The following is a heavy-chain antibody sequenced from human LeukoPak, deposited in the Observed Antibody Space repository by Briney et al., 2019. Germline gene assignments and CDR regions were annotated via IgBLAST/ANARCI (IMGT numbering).Heavy chain of an antibody. Sequence: PSETLSLTCTVSGGSISSSSYYWGWIRQPPGKGLEWIANIFYSGSTYYNPSLKSRVTISVDTSKNQFSLKLSSVTAADTAVYYCARGNWFDPWGQGTLVTVSS. CDR3: ARGNWFDP. V-gene: IGHV4-39*07. CDR2: IFYSGST. J-gene: IGHJ5*02. CDR1: GGSISSSSYY.